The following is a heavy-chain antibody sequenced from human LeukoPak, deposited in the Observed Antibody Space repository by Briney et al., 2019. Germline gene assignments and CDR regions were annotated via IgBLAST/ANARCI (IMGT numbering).Heavy chain of an antibody. Sequence: PSATLSLTCAVSGGSIGNSNWWSWVRQPPGKGLEWIGEIYHSGSTNYNPSLKSRVTISVDKSKNQFSLKLSSVTAADTAMYYCASSNNYVWFDPWGQGTLVTVSS. J-gene: IGHJ5*02. V-gene: IGHV4-4*02. CDR1: GGSIGNSNW. CDR3: ASSNNYVWFDP. D-gene: IGHD4-11*01. CDR2: IYHSGST.